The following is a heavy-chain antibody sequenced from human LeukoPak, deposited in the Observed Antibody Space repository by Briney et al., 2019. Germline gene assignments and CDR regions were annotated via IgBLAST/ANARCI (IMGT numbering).Heavy chain of an antibody. CDR1: GFTFSNYA. D-gene: IGHD2-21*02. J-gene: IGHJ4*02. Sequence: PGGSLRLSCAASGFTFSNYAMTWVRQAPGKGLEWVSSISSRGGTTYYADSVKGRFTISRDNSKNTLFLQMNSLRAEDMAIYYCAKGCDADCYSTFDSWGQGTLVTVSS. CDR2: ISSRGGTT. V-gene: IGHV3-23*01. CDR3: AKGCDADCYSTFDS.